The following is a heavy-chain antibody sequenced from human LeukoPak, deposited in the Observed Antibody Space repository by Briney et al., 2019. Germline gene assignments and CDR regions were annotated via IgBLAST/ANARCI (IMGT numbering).Heavy chain of an antibody. V-gene: IGHV1-2*02. CDR2: INPDSGGT. CDR3: ARGRLGTWFGELKA. D-gene: IGHD3-10*01. Sequence: ASVKVSCKASGYTFTGYYIHWVRQAPGQGLEWMAWINPDSGGTNYAQKFQGRVTMTRDTSISTAYMELSRLRSDDTAVYYCARGRLGTWFGELKAWGQGTLVTVSS. J-gene: IGHJ5*02. CDR1: GYTFTGYY.